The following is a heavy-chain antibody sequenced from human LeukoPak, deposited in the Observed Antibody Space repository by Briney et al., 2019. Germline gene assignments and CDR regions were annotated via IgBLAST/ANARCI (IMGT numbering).Heavy chain of an antibody. D-gene: IGHD3-10*01. J-gene: IGHJ4*02. CDR2: INHSGST. CDR1: GGSISGYY. CDR3: ARQRRGFGSGSYYFDY. V-gene: IGHV4-34*01. Sequence: PSATLSLTCAVYGGSISGYYWSWIRQPPGKGLEWIGEINHSGSTNYNPSLKSRVTISVDTSKNQFSLKLSSVTAADTAVYYCARQRRGFGSGSYYFDYWGQGTLVTVSS.